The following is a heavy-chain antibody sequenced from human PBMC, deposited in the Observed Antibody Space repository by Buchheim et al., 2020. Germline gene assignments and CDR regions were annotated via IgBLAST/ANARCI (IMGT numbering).Heavy chain of an antibody. Sequence: QVRLQESGPRLVKPSDTLSLTCTVSGASISAYYWNWMRQSPGKGLEWLGYFYYSGTTNYNPSVQNRLTISADMTKRQLFLHLTSVTAADTAVYYWAASLRWRPDSSWCVLWGQG. CDR3: AASLRWRPDSSWCVL. CDR1: GASISAYY. V-gene: IGHV4-59*07. J-gene: IGHJ5*02. CDR2: FYYSGTT. D-gene: IGHD2-2*01.